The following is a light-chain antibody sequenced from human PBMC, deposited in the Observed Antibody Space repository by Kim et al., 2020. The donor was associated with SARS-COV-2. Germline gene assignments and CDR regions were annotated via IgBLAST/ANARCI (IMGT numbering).Light chain of an antibody. Sequence: GQRVPISCTGSSSNIGAGYDVHGYQQLPGTAPNLLIYGNSNRPSGVPDRFSGSKSGTSASLAITGLQAEDEADYYCQSYDSSLSVVFGGGTQLTVL. V-gene: IGLV1-40*01. CDR3: QSYDSSLSVV. J-gene: IGLJ2*01. CDR2: GNS. CDR1: SSNIGAGYD.